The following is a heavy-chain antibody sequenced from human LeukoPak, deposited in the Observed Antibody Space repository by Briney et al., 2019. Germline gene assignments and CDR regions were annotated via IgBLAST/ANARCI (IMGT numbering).Heavy chain of an antibody. V-gene: IGHV1-3*01. J-gene: IGHJ5*02. CDR2: INAGNGNT. D-gene: IGHD3-10*01. Sequence: ASVKVSCKASGYTFTSYAMHWVRQAPGQRLEWMGWINAGNGNTKYSQKFQGRVTITRDTSASTAYMELSSLRSEDTAVYYCARDLASTGSGSFGNWFDPWGQGTLVTVSS. CDR3: ARDLASTGSGSFGNWFDP. CDR1: GYTFTSYA.